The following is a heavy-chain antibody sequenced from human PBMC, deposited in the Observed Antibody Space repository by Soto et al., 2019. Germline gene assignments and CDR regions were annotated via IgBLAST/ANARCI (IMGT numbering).Heavy chain of an antibody. CDR2: INHSGST. V-gene: IGHV4-34*01. Sequence: SETLSLTCAVYGGSFSGYYWSWIRQPPGKGLEWIGEINHSGSTNYNPSLKSRVTISVDTSKNQFSLKLSSVTAADTAVYYCARQPKSFDYWGQGTLVTVSS. CDR3: ARQPKSFDY. CDR1: GGSFSGYY. J-gene: IGHJ4*02.